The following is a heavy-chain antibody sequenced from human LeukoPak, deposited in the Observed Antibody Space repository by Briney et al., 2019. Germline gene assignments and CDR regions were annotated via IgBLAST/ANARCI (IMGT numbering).Heavy chain of an antibody. V-gene: IGHV1-2*02. CDR3: ARDPAQTYYYDP. CDR2: INPKNGGT. J-gene: IGHJ4*02. CDR1: GYTFTGYY. D-gene: IGHD3-22*01. Sequence: ASVKLSCKASGYTFTGYYLHWVRQSPGQGLEWMGWINPKNGGTKYAQKFQGRVTMTRDTSISTVYMELSRLTSDDTAVYSCARDPAQTYYYDPWGQGTLVTVSS.